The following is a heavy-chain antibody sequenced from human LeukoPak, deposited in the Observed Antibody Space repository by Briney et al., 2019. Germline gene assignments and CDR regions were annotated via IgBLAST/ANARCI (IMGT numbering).Heavy chain of an antibody. J-gene: IGHJ4*02. V-gene: IGHV1-2*02. CDR1: GYAFTGYY. D-gene: IGHD3-22*01. CDR2: INPNSGST. CDR3: ARDSFRRPITMIVVAYSHFDY. Sequence: GASVKVSCKASGYAFTGYYMHWVRQAPGQGLEWMGWINPNSGSTNYAQKFQGRVTMTRDTSVSTAYMELSRLRSDDTAVYYCARDSFRRPITMIVVAYSHFDYWGQGTLVTVSS.